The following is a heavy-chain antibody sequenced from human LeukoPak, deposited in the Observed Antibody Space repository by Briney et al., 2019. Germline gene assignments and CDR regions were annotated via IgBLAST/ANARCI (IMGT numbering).Heavy chain of an antibody. D-gene: IGHD2-2*01. J-gene: IGHJ4*02. V-gene: IGHV4-39*01. Sequence: SETLSLTCTVSGGSIDSSSYYWGCIRRPPGKGLECVASLYYSENTSYNPSLKSRVTMSVDTSKNQFSLKLTSVTAADTAVYFCARHYRSPSRPFDYWGQGTLVTVSS. CDR2: LYYSENT. CDR3: ARHYRSPSRPFDY. CDR1: GGSIDSSSYY.